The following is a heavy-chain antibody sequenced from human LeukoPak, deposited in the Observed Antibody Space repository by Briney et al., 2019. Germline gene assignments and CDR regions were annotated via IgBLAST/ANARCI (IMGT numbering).Heavy chain of an antibody. J-gene: IGHJ5*02. CDR1: GFTFSSYG. Sequence: GRSLRLSCAASGFTFSSYGMHWVRQAPGKGLEWVAVIWYDGSNKYYADSVKGRFTISRDNSKNTVYMQMNSLRAEDTAVYYCARAPGRYVYYCFDRWGQGTLVTVSS. D-gene: IGHD3-16*01. V-gene: IGHV3-33*01. CDR3: ARAPGRYVYYCFDR. CDR2: IWYDGSNK.